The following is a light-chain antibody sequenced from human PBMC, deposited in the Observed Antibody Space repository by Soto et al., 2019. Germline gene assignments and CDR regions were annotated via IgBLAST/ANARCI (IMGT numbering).Light chain of an antibody. V-gene: IGKV3-15*01. CDR2: GAS. CDR1: QRVSSN. J-gene: IGKJ1*01. Sequence: EIVMTQSPATLSVSPAERATLSCRASQRVSSNLAWYQPKPGQAPRLLIDGASTRATGMPARFSGSGSGTEFTLTISSLQSEDFAVYYSQQYNNWPRTFGQGTKVDIK. CDR3: QQYNNWPRT.